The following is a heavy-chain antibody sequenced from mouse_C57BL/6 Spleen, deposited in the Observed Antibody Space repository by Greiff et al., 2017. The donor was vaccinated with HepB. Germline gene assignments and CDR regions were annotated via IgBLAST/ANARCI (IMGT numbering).Heavy chain of an antibody. Sequence: VHVKQSGAELVRPGASVKLSCTASGFNIKDDYMHWVKQRPEQGLEWIGWIDPENGDTEYASKFQGKATITADTSSNTAYLQLSSLTSEDTAVYYCTTVVENYFDYWGQGTTLTVSS. CDR1: GFNIKDDY. CDR3: TTVVENYFDY. V-gene: IGHV14-4*01. D-gene: IGHD1-1*01. J-gene: IGHJ2*01. CDR2: IDPENGDT.